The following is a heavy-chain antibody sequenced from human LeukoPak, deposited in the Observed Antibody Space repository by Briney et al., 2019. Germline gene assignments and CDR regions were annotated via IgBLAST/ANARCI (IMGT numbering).Heavy chain of an antibody. CDR3: AREGELHYNDY. Sequence: PGGSLRLSCAASGFTFSSYAMHWVRQAPGKGLEWVAVIWYDGSNKYYADSVKGRFTISRDNSKNTLYLQMNSLRAEDTAVYYCAREGELHYNDYWGQGTLVTVSS. V-gene: IGHV3-33*08. J-gene: IGHJ4*02. D-gene: IGHD1-26*01. CDR2: IWYDGSNK. CDR1: GFTFSSYA.